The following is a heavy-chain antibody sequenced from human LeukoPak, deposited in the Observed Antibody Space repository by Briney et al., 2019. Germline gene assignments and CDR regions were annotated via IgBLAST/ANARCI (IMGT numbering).Heavy chain of an antibody. CDR1: GYSFSSGYY. CDR3: AIGPCYGIGWYLY. D-gene: IGHD6-19*01. CDR2: IYHSGST. J-gene: IGHJ4*02. Sequence: SETLSLTCAVSGYSFSSGYYWGWIRQPPGKGLEWIGSIYHSGSTYYNPSLKSRDPISVDTSKNQFSLKLSPLSAPETAVDHCAIGPCYGIGWYLYWGQGTLVTVSS. V-gene: IGHV4-38-2*01.